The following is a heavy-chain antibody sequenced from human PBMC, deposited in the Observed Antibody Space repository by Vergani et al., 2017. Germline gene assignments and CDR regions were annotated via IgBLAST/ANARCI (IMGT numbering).Heavy chain of an antibody. Sequence: QVQLVESGGGVVQPGRSLRLSCAASGFTFSSYAMHWVRQAPGKGLEWVAVISYDGSNKYYADSVKGRFTISRDNSKNTLYLQMNSLRAEDTAVYYCARGEREVAAAGTTIFDYWGQGTLVTVSS. D-gene: IGHD6-13*01. CDR1: GFTFSSYA. CDR3: ARGEREVAAAGTTIFDY. J-gene: IGHJ4*02. CDR2: ISYDGSNK. V-gene: IGHV3-30*01.